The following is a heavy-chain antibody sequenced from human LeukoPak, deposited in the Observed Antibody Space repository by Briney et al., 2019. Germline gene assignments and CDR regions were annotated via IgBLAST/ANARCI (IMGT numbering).Heavy chain of an antibody. CDR1: GGSFSGYY. CDR2: INHSGST. V-gene: IGHV4-34*01. J-gene: IGHJ4*02. CDR3: ARGNYYDYVWGSYRRHYFDY. D-gene: IGHD3-16*02. Sequence: SETLSLTCAVYGGSFSGYYWSWIRQPPGKGLEWIGEINHSGSTNYNPSLKSRVTISVDTSKNQISLKLSSVTAADTAVYYCARGNYYDYVWGSYRRHYFDYWGQGTLVTVSS.